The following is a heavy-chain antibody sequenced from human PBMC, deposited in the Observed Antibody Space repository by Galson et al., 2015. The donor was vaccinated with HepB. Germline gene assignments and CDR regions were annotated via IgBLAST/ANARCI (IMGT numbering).Heavy chain of an antibody. Sequence: SVKVSCKASGYTFTSYAMHWVRQAPGQRLEWMGWINAGNGNTKYSRKFQGRVTITRDTSASTAYMELSGLRSEDTAVYYCARGSEWLPPEGYWGQGTLVTVSS. V-gene: IGHV1-3*01. D-gene: IGHD6-19*01. J-gene: IGHJ4*02. CDR2: INAGNGNT. CDR3: ARGSEWLPPEGY. CDR1: GYTFTSYA.